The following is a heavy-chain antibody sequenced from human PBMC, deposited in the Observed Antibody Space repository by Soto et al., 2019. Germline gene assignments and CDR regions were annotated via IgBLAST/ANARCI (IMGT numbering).Heavy chain of an antibody. Sequence: QLQLVESGGGVVQPGGSLRLSCAASGFTFTNYGIHWVRQTPGKGLEWVAVISYDGRNQYYADSVKGRFTISKDISKNMVYLQMNSLRAEDTAMYHCAKDRYYYGSGSYGPRIDYWGQGTLVIVSS. V-gene: IGHV3-30*18. CDR1: GFTFTNYG. J-gene: IGHJ4*02. CDR3: AKDRYYYGSGSYGPRIDY. D-gene: IGHD3-10*01. CDR2: ISYDGRNQ.